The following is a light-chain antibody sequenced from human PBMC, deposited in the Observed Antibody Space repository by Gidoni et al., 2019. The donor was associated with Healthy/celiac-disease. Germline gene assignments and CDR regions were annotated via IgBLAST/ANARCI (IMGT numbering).Light chain of an antibody. CDR2: GAS. Sequence: EIGMTQSPATLSVYPGERATLSCRASQSVSSNLAWYKQKPGQSPRLLIYGASTRATGIPARFSGSGSGTEFTLTISSLQSEDFAVYYCQQYNNWQDTFGQGTKLEIK. CDR1: QSVSSN. CDR3: QQYNNWQDT. V-gene: IGKV3-15*01. J-gene: IGKJ2*01.